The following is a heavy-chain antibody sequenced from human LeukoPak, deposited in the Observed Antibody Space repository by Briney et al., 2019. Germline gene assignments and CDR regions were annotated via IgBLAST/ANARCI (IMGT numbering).Heavy chain of an antibody. D-gene: IGHD3-16*01. CDR3: AKDGALYYYYYYMDV. CDR2: ISGSGGST. V-gene: IGHV3-23*01. CDR1: GFTFSSYA. J-gene: IGHJ6*03. Sequence: GGSLRLSRAASGFTFSSYAMSWVRQAPGKGLEWVSAISGSGGSTYYADSVKGRFTISRDNSKNTLYLQMNSLRAEDTAVYYCAKDGALYYYYYYMDVWGKGTTVTVSS.